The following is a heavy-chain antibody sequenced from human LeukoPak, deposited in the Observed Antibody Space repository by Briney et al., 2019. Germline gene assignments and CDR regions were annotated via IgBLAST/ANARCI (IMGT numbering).Heavy chain of an antibody. Sequence: SETLSLTCAVYGGSFSGYYWSWIRQPPGKGLEWIGEINHSGSTNYNPSLKSRVAISVDTSKNQFSLKLSSVTAADTAVYYCWRTKDILAGYCLDYLSQGTLVTGSS. CDR3: WRTKDILAGYCLDY. CDR2: INHSGST. V-gene: IGHV4-34*01. CDR1: GGSFSGYY. J-gene: IGHJ4*02. D-gene: IGHD3-9*01.